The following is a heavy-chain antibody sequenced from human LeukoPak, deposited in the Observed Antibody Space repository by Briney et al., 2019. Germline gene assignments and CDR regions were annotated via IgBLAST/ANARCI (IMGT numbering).Heavy chain of an antibody. CDR2: IYYSGST. D-gene: IGHD3-10*01. Sequence: SETLSLTCTVSGGSISSYYWSWIRQPPGKGLEWIGYIYYSGSTNYNPSLKSRVTMSVDTSKNQFSLKLSSVTAADTAVYYCARGRYYYGSGKAGAFDIWGQGTMVTVSS. V-gene: IGHV4-59*12. J-gene: IGHJ3*02. CDR1: GGSISSYY. CDR3: ARGRYYYGSGKAGAFDI.